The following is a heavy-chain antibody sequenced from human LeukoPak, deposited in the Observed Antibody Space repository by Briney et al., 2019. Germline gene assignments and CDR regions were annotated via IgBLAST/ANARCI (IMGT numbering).Heavy chain of an antibody. CDR2: IYYSGST. Sequence: SETLSLTCTVSGGSISSYYWSWIRQPPGKGLEWIGYIYYSGSTYYNPSHKSRVTISVDTSKNQFSLKLSSVTAADTAVYYCARVRSDYYGSGSYLYYMDVWGKGTTVTVSS. CDR1: GGSISSYY. J-gene: IGHJ6*03. CDR3: ARVRSDYYGSGSYLYYMDV. V-gene: IGHV4-59*12. D-gene: IGHD3-10*01.